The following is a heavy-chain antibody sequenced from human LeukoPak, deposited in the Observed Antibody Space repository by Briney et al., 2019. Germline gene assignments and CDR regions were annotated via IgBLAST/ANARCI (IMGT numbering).Heavy chain of an antibody. J-gene: IGHJ4*02. CDR2: VSYSGGAI. V-gene: IGHV3-23*01. Sequence: GGSLRLSCAASGFTFSTYEMNWVRQAPGQGLEWVSAVSYSGGAIYYADSVKGRLTISRNNSKNTLYLQMNSLRAEDTAVYYCARGGPGITMVRGWTSYFDYWGQGTLLTVSS. CDR3: ARGGPGITMVRGWTSYFDY. CDR1: GFTFSTYE. D-gene: IGHD3-10*01.